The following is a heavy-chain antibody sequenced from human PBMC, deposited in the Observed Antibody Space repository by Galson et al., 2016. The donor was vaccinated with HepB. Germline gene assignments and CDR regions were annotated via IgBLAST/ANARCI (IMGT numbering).Heavy chain of an antibody. CDR2: IYYSGST. J-gene: IGHJ4*02. Sequence: TLSLTCTVSGGSITSGGHSWSWIRQHPGKGLEWIGYIYYSGSTYYNPSLESRLTISADTSKNQFSLKLNSVAAADTAMYYCARGSLSTVTDGGVFDYWGQVTLVTVSS. CDR3: ARGSLSTVTDGGVFDY. D-gene: IGHD4-17*01. CDR1: GGSITSGGHS. V-gene: IGHV4-31*03.